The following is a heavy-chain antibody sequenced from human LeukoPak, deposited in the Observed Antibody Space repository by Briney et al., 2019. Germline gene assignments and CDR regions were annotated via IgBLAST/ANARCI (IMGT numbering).Heavy chain of an antibody. Sequence: PGGSLRLSCAASGFTFSDYYMSWLRQAPGKGLEWVSYISSSGSTIYYADSVKGRFTISRDNAKNSLYLQMNSLRAEDTAVYYCARDAGIWFGELFRLPVDYWGQGTLVTVSS. CDR2: ISSSGSTI. CDR1: GFTFSDYY. V-gene: IGHV3-11*04. J-gene: IGHJ4*02. CDR3: ARDAGIWFGELFRLPVDY. D-gene: IGHD3-10*01.